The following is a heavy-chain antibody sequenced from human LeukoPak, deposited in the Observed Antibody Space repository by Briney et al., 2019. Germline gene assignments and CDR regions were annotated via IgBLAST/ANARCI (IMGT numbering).Heavy chain of an antibody. D-gene: IGHD3-22*01. CDR1: GFTFGDYA. Sequence: PSGGSLRLSCTASGFTFGDYAMSWFRQAPGKALEWVGFIRSKAYGGTTEYAASVKGRFTISRDDCKSSAYLQMNSLKTEDTAVYYCTRDTYYYDSSGYLTHWGQGTLVTVSS. V-gene: IGHV3-49*03. J-gene: IGHJ4*02. CDR2: IRSKAYGGTT. CDR3: TRDTYYYDSSGYLTH.